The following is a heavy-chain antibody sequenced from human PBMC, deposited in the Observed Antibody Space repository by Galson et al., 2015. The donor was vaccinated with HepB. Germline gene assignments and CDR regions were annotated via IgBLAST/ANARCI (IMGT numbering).Heavy chain of an antibody. Sequence: SLRLSCAASGFTFSSYGMHWVRQAPGKGLEWVAVIWYDGSNKYYADSVKGRFTISRDNSKNTLYLQMNSLRAEDTAVYYCARDLYYDFWSGYYTGSYYGMDVWGQGTTVTVSS. D-gene: IGHD3-3*01. CDR1: GFTFSSYG. V-gene: IGHV3-33*01. J-gene: IGHJ6*02. CDR2: IWYDGSNK. CDR3: ARDLYYDFWSGYYTGSYYGMDV.